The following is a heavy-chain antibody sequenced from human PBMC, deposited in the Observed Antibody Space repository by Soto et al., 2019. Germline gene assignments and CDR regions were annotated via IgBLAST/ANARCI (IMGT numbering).Heavy chain of an antibody. V-gene: IGHV4-30-4*01. D-gene: IGHD4-4*01. CDR3: ARDRKYSNYRPAVFDY. CDR2: IYYSGST. CDR1: GGSISSGDYY. J-gene: IGHJ4*02. Sequence: QVQLQESGPGLVKPSQTLSLTCTVSGGSISSGDYYWSWIRQPPGKGLEWIGYIYYSGSTYYNPSLKSRVTISVDTSKNQFSLKLSSVTAADTAVYYCARDRKYSNYRPAVFDYWGQGTLVTVSS.